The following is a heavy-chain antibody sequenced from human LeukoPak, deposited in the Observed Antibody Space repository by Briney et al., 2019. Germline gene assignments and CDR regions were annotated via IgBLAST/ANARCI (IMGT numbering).Heavy chain of an antibody. Sequence: GGSLRLSCATSGFIFSGSPMHWVRQAPGKGLVWVSRINSDGSSTSYADSVKGRFTISRDNAKNTLYLQMNSLRAEDTAVYYCARVGIAAARAFDIWGQGTMVTVSS. CDR3: ARVGIAAARAFDI. D-gene: IGHD6-13*01. V-gene: IGHV3-74*01. CDR1: GFIFSGSP. J-gene: IGHJ3*02. CDR2: INSDGSST.